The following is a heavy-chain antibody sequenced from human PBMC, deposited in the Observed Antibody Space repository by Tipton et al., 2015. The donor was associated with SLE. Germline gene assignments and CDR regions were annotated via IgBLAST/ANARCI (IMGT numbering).Heavy chain of an antibody. CDR1: GFTFSSYS. CDR3: AGDRGGHFFDY. V-gene: IGHV3-48*01. J-gene: IGHJ4*02. Sequence: SLRLSCAASGFTFSSYSMNWVRQAPGKGLEWVSYISSSSSTIYYAASVKGRFTISRANAKNSLYLQMNSLRAEDTAVYYCAGDRGGHFFDYWGQGSRVTVS. CDR2: ISSSSSTI. D-gene: IGHD3-10*01.